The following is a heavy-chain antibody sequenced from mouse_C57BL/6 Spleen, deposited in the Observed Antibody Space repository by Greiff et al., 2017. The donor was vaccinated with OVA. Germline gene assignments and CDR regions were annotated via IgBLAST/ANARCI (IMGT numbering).Heavy chain of an antibody. CDR3: ARRGAQADFDY. CDR1: GYTFTSYW. D-gene: IGHD3-2*02. J-gene: IGHJ2*01. Sequence: QVQLQQSGAELVRPGSSVKLSCKASGYTFTSYWMHWVKQRPIQGLEWIGNIDPSDSETHYNQKFKDKATLTVDKSSSTAYMQLSSLTSEDSAVYYCARRGAQADFDYRGQGTTLTVSS. V-gene: IGHV1-52*01. CDR2: IDPSDSET.